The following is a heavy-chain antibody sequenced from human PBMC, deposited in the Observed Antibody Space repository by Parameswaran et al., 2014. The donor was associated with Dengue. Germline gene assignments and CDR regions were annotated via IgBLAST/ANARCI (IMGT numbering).Heavy chain of an antibody. Sequence: WVRQAPGQGLEWMGWISPFNVNTNYARKFQGRVIMTTDISTTTAYMEVRSLRSDDTAVYYCASSQVRGGEGYYYYGMDVWGQGTTVTVSS. D-gene: IGHD2-21*01. V-gene: IGHV1-18*01. CDR3: ASSQVRGGEGYYYYGMDV. CDR2: ISPFNVNT. J-gene: IGHJ6*02.